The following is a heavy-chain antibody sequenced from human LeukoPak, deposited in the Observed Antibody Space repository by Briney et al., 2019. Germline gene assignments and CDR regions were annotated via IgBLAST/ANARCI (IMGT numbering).Heavy chain of an antibody. CDR2: IYYSGGT. CDR3: ARLYSSSFPLY. V-gene: IGHV4-59*08. D-gene: IGHD6-6*01. Sequence: SETLSLTCTVSGGSISSYYWSWLRQPPGKGLEWIGYIYYSGGTNCNPSLKSRVTISVDTSKNQFSLKLSSVTAADTAVYYCARLYSSSFPLYWGQGTLVTVSS. J-gene: IGHJ4*02. CDR1: GGSISSYY.